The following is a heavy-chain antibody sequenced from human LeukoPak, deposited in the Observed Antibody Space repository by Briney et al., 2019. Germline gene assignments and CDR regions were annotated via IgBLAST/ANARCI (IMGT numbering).Heavy chain of an antibody. D-gene: IGHD3-10*01. J-gene: IGHJ3*02. Sequence: GGSLRLSCAASGFTFSSYAMSWVRQAPGKGLEWVSAISGSGGSTYYADSVKGRFTISRDNAKNSLYLQMNRLRVEDTALYYCANIPRRLTSVAGEAIDIWGQGTMVTVSS. CDR1: GFTFSSYA. V-gene: IGHV3-23*01. CDR3: ANIPRRLTSVAGEAIDI. CDR2: ISGSGGST.